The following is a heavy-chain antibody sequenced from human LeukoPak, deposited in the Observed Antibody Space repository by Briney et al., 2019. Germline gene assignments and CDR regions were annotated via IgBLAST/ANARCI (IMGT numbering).Heavy chain of an antibody. Sequence: GRSPRLSCAASGFTFSSYAMHWVRQAPGKGLEWVAVISYDGSNKYYADSVKGRFTISRDNSKNTLYLQMNSLRAEDTAVYYCARGDDLDYDSSGCLDYWGQGTLVTVSS. V-gene: IGHV3-30*04. CDR1: GFTFSSYA. D-gene: IGHD3-22*01. J-gene: IGHJ4*02. CDR2: ISYDGSNK. CDR3: ARGDDLDYDSSGCLDY.